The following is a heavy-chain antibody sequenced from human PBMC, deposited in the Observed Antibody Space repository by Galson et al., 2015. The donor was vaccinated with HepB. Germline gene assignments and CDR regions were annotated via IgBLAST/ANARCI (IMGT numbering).Heavy chain of an antibody. J-gene: IGHJ4*02. D-gene: IGHD3-22*01. CDR3: ARVDSSGYYY. CDR2: ISYDGGRK. V-gene: IGHV3-30*03. CDR1: GFTFKNYG. Sequence: SLRLSCAASGFTFKNYGMDWVRQAPGKGLEWVAFISYDGGRKNCRDSVKGRFTISRDNSKNTLHLQMNSLRAEDTALYFCARVDSSGYYYWGQGTLVTVSS.